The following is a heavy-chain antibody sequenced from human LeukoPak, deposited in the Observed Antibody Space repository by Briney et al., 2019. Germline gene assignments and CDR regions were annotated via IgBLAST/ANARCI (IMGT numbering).Heavy chain of an antibody. Sequence: SETLSLTCTVSGGSISSGAYCWSWIRQRPGKGLEWIGYMYYDGSTYSNPPLKSRLTISVDTSKTQFSLKLSSVTAADTAVYYCARGPYYDFWSGYPYMDVWGKGTTVTVSS. J-gene: IGHJ6*03. V-gene: IGHV4-31*03. CDR2: MYYDGST. CDR3: ARGPYYDFWSGYPYMDV. D-gene: IGHD3-3*01. CDR1: GGSISSGAYC.